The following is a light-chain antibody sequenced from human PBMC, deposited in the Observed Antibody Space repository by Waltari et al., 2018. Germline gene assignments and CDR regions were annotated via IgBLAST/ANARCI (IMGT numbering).Light chain of an antibody. Sequence: QSALTQPAPDSGSPGQSITIPCSGTDRDVAAYALISWYQQHPGKAPHPIIYEVSNRPSGISNRFSASKSGNTASLTISGLQAEDEADYYCSSYTTSSAPGVFGTGTRVTVL. CDR2: EVS. V-gene: IGLV2-14*01. CDR3: SSYTTSSAPGV. J-gene: IGLJ1*01. CDR1: DRDVAAYAL.